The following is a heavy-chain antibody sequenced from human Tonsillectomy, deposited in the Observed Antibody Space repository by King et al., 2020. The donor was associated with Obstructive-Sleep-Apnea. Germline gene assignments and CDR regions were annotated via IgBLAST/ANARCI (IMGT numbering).Heavy chain of an antibody. CDR3: ARGYCSGGSCFLPDY. Sequence: VQLVESGGGLVQPGGSLRLSCAAFDFIFPNYWMTWVRQAPGKGLEWVANIKLDGSERYYVDSVKGRFTISRDNAKNSLYLHMNGLRGEDTAVYYCARGYCSGGSCFLPDYWGQGTLVTVSS. V-gene: IGHV3-7*01. CDR2: IKLDGSER. D-gene: IGHD2-15*01. J-gene: IGHJ4*02. CDR1: DFIFPNYW.